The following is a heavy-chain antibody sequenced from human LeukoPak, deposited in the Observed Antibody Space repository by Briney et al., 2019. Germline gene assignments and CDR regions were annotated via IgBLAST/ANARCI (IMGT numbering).Heavy chain of an antibody. CDR2: VVPFFGAT. CDR3: ARFSTVLGSVKYDFWTDDTFDL. V-gene: IGHV1-69*05. CDR1: GGTVSSFT. Sequence: SVKVSCKASGGTVSSFTINWVRQAPGQGLEWMGGVVPFFGATSYAQRFRGRLTISTDESAATAYMELTSLKSDDTAMYYCARFSTVLGSVKYDFWTDDTFDLWGQGTLVTVS. D-gene: IGHD3/OR15-3a*01. J-gene: IGHJ3*01.